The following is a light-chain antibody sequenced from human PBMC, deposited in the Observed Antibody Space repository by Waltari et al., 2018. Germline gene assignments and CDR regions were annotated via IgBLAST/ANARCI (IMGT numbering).Light chain of an antibody. V-gene: IGLV2-14*01. Sequence: QSALTQPASVSGSPGQSITISCTGTSSDIGNYHYVSWYQQHPGKAPKLMIYDVSNRPSGVSNRFSGSKSGNTASLTISGLQAEDEADYYCSSYTSSSTWVFGGGTKLTVL. J-gene: IGLJ3*02. CDR1: SSDIGNYHY. CDR3: SSYTSSSTWV. CDR2: DVS.